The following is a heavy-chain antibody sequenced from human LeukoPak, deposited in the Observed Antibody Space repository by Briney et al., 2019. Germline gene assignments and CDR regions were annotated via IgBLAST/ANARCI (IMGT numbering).Heavy chain of an antibody. D-gene: IGHD5-18*01. V-gene: IGHV4-59*01. Sequence: SETLSLTCTVSGGSISSYYWSWIRQPPGKGLEWIGYIYYSGSTNYNPSLKSRVTISVDTSKNQFSLKLSSVTAADTAVYYCAGVDPAMVIYYWGQGPLAPVSS. J-gene: IGHJ4*02. CDR3: AGVDPAMVIYY. CDR1: GGSISSYY. CDR2: IYYSGST.